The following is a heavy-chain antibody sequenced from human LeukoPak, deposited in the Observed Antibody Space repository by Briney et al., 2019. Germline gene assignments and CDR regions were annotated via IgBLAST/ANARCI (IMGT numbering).Heavy chain of an antibody. CDR1: GGSISSGGYY. J-gene: IGHJ4*02. Sequence: PSQTLSLTCTVSGGSISSGGYYWSWIRQHPGKGLEWIGYIYYSGSTYYNPSLKSRVTISVDTSKNQFSLKLSSVTAADTAVYYCASLSRPIDYYDQDYWGQGTLVTVSS. CDR3: ASLSRPIDYYDQDY. D-gene: IGHD3-22*01. V-gene: IGHV4-31*03. CDR2: IYYSGST.